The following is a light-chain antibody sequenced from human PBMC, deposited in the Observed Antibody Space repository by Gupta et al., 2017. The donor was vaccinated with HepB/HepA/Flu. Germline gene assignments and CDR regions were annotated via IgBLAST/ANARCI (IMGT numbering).Light chain of an antibody. Sequence: QAVVTQEPSLTVSPGGTVTLTCGSSTGAVTSGHYPYWFPQKPGQATRTLIYDVNNRPAWTPARFSGSPTEGKAVITLAGAQPDADDDYYCYVTDDGVAVFGGGTKLTVL. J-gene: IGLJ2*01. CDR3: YVTDDGVAV. V-gene: IGLV7-46*01. CDR2: DVN. CDR1: TGAVTSGHY.